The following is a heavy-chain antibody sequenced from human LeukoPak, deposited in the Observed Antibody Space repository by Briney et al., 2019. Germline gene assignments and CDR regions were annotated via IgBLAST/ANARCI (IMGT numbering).Heavy chain of an antibody. CDR2: INPNSGGT. CDR3: ARGSGITMIVVVITKYYYGMDV. Sequence: ASVKVSCKASGYTFTGYYMHWVRQAPGQGLEWMGWINPNSGGTNYAQKFQGRVTMTRDTSISTAYMELSRLRSDDTAVYYCARGSGITMIVVVITKYYYGMDVWGRGTTVTVSS. V-gene: IGHV1-2*02. CDR1: GYTFTGYY. J-gene: IGHJ6*02. D-gene: IGHD3-22*01.